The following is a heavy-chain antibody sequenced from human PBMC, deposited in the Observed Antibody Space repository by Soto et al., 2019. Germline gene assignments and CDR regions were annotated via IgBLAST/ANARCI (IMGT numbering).Heavy chain of an antibody. CDR3: AKDQWGATRHYYYGMDV. V-gene: IGHV3-43*01. CDR1: GFTFDDYT. D-gene: IGHD1-26*01. J-gene: IGHJ6*02. CDR2: ISWDGGST. Sequence: GGSLRLSCAASGFTFDDYTMHWVRQAPGKGLEWVSLISWDGGSTYYADSVKGRFTISRDNSKNSLYLQMNSLRTEDTALYYCAKDQWGATRHYYYGMDVWGQGTTVTVSS.